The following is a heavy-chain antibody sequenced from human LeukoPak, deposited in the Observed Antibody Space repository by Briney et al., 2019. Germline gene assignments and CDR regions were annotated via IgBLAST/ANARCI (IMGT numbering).Heavy chain of an antibody. J-gene: IGHJ5*02. Sequence: GGSLRPSCAASGFTFSNYWMTWVRQAPGKGLEWVANINQDGSEKEYVDSVKGRFSISRDNAKNSLYLQMSSLRAEDTAVYSCARGRGWFDAWGQGNLITVSS. V-gene: IGHV3-7*01. CDR1: GFTFSNYW. CDR2: INQDGSEK. D-gene: IGHD5-24*01. CDR3: ARGRGWFDA.